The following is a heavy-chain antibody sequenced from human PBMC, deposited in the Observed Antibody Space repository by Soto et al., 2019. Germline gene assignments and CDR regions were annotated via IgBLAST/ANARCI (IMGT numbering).Heavy chain of an antibody. Sequence: SETLSLTCTVSGGSISSYYWSWIRQPPGKGLEWIGYIYYSGSTNYNPSLKSRVTISVDTSKNQFSLKLSSVTAADTAVYYCAREAFGSYPEDYYYGMDVWGQGTTVTVSS. CDR2: IYYSGST. CDR1: GGSISSYY. J-gene: IGHJ6*02. CDR3: AREAFGSYPEDYYYGMDV. D-gene: IGHD1-26*01. V-gene: IGHV4-59*01.